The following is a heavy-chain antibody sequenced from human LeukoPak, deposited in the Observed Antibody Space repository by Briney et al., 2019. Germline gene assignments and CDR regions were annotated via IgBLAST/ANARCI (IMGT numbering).Heavy chain of an antibody. CDR2: IYYSGST. CDR1: GGSMSNYY. D-gene: IGHD3-16*01. V-gene: IGHV4-59*01. Sequence: SETLSLTCTVSGGSMSNYYWGWIRQPPGKGLEWIGYIYYSGSTSYNPSLKGRVTISVDTSSNQFSLKLSSVTAADTAIYYCARDKRGSYGDYWGQGTLVTVSS. CDR3: ARDKRGSYGDY. J-gene: IGHJ4*02.